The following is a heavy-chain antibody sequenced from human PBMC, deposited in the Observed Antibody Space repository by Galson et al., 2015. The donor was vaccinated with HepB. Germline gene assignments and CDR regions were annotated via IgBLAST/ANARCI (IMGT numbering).Heavy chain of an antibody. Sequence: SLRLSCAASGFTFSSYIMNWVRQAPGKGLEWVSYITSSSLFTEYADSVKGRVTISRDNGAHSLFPQMNSLRPEDTAVYYCAREGLRHGAIDIWGQGTMVTVSP. CDR1: GFTFSSYI. CDR3: AREGLRHGAIDI. CDR2: ITSSSLFT. V-gene: IGHV3-21*05. J-gene: IGHJ3*02. D-gene: IGHD3/OR15-3a*01.